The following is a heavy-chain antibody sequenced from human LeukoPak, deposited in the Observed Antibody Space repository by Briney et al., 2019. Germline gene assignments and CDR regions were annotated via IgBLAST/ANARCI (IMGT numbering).Heavy chain of an antibody. CDR3: AREVIAAAGTDAFDI. CDR1: GGSISSANYF. V-gene: IGHV4-31*03. D-gene: IGHD6-13*01. Sequence: SETLSLTCTVSGGSISSANYFWSWIRQHPVKGLEWIGYISYSGSAYYDPSLESRFIISVDTSKNQFSLNLRSVTAADTAVYYCAREVIAAAGTDAFDIWGRGTMVTVSS. CDR2: ISYSGSA. J-gene: IGHJ3*02.